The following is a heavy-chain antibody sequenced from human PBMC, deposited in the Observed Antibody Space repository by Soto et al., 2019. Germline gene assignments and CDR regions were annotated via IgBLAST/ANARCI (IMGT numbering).Heavy chain of an antibody. D-gene: IGHD5-12*01. CDR2: IYYSGST. CDR1: GGSISSYY. Sequence: SETLSLTCTVSGGSISSYYWSWIRQPPGKGLEWIGYIYYSGSTNYNPSLKSRVTISIDTSKNQFSLKLSSVTAADTAVYYCAAGGGLPRYYWGQGTLVTVSS. V-gene: IGHV4-59*12. CDR3: AAGGGLPRYY. J-gene: IGHJ4*02.